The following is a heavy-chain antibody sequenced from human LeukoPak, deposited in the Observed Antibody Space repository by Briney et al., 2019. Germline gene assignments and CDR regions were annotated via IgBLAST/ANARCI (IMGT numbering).Heavy chain of an antibody. V-gene: IGHV3-21*01. Sequence: GGSLRLSCAASGFTFSSYSMNWVRQAPGKGLEWVSAISSSSSYIYYADSEKGRCTISRDNAKNSLYLQMNSLRAEDTAVYYCARDWWLDYWGQETLVTVSS. D-gene: IGHD2-15*01. J-gene: IGHJ4*02. CDR1: GFTFSSYS. CDR3: ARDWWLDY. CDR2: ISSSSSYI.